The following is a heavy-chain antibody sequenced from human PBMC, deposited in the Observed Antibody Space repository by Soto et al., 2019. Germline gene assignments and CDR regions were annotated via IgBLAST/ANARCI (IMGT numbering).Heavy chain of an antibody. CDR2: IIPIFGTA. J-gene: IGHJ6*02. CDR1: GGTFSSYV. V-gene: IGHV1-69*18. CDR3: ANESGRTRGMDV. D-gene: IGHD2-8*01. Sequence: QVQAVQSGAEVKKPGSSVKVSCKASGGTFSSYVISWVRQAPGQGLEWMGRIIPIFGTADYAQKFQGRVTITADESTSTAYMELSSLRSEDTAVYYCANESGRTRGMDVWGQGTTITVSS.